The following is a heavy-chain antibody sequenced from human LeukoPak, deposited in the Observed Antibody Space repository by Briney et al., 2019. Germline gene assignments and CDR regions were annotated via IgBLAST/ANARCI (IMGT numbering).Heavy chain of an antibody. Sequence: GASVKVSCKXSGYTFTSYGISWVRQAPGQGLEWMGWISAYNGNTNYSQKLQGRVTMTTDTSTSTAYMELRSLRSDDTAVYYCARDTGAYYDFWSGPHLIDPWGQGTLVTVSS. CDR2: ISAYNGNT. V-gene: IGHV1-18*01. D-gene: IGHD3-3*01. J-gene: IGHJ5*02. CDR1: GYTFTSYG. CDR3: ARDTGAYYDFWSGPHLIDP.